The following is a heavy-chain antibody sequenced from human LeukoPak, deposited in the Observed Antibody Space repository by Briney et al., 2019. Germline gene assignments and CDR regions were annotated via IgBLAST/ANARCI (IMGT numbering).Heavy chain of an antibody. CDR1: GFTLRSYD. D-gene: IGHD5-12*01. V-gene: IGHV3-23*01. Sequence: GGSLRLSCAASGFTLRSYDMSWVRQAQGRGWSGSQLLRGRFTISRDNSQNTLYLQMDSLRAEDTALYYCAKEYSGYDFDYWGQGTLVTVSS. CDR3: AKEYSGYDFDY. J-gene: IGHJ4*02. CDR2: L.